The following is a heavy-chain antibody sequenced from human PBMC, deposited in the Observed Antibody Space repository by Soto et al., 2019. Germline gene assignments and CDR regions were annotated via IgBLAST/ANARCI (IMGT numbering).Heavy chain of an antibody. CDR1: GGTFSSYA. V-gene: IGHV1-69*06. CDR2: IIPIFGTA. D-gene: IGHD3-3*01. J-gene: IGHJ5*02. Sequence: QVQLVQSGAEVKKPGSSVKVSCKASGGTFSSYAISWVRQAPGQGLEWMGGIIPIFGTANYAQKFQGRVTITADKSTSTAYMGLSSLRSEDTAVYFCARFWSGHNWFAPWGQGTLVTVSS. CDR3: ARFWSGHNWFAP.